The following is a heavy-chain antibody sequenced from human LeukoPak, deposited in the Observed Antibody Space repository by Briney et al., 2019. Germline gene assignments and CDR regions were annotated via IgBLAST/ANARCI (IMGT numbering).Heavy chain of an antibody. J-gene: IGHJ4*02. V-gene: IGHV3-30*18. Sequence: GRSLRLSCAASGFTFSSYGMHWVRQAPGKGLEWVAVISYDGSNKYYADSVKGRFTISRDNSKNTLYLQMNSLRAEDTAIYYCAKAPVGANYYDSSGYFDYWGQGTLVTVSS. CDR3: AKAPVGANYYDSSGYFDY. CDR2: ISYDGSNK. D-gene: IGHD3-22*01. CDR1: GFTFSSYG.